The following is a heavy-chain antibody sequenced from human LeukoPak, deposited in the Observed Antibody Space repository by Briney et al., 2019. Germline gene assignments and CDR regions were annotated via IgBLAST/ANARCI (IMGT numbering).Heavy chain of an antibody. V-gene: IGHV4-30-4*01. CDR1: GGSISSGDYY. CDR3: ARATGGQQLVFDY. J-gene: IGHJ4*02. Sequence: SQTLSLTCTVSGGSISSGDYYWRWIRQPPGKGLERIGYIYYSGSTYYNPSLKSRVTISVDTSKNQFSLKLSSVTAADTAVYYCARATGGQQLVFDYWGQGTLVTVSS. D-gene: IGHD6-13*01. CDR2: IYYSGST.